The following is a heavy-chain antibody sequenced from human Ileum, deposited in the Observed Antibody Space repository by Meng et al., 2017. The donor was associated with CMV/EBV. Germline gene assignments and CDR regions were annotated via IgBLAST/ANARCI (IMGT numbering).Heavy chain of an antibody. D-gene: IGHD1-14*01. V-gene: IGHV3-23*03. CDR2: IYSGASST. Sequence: GSLRLSCAASGFTLSSYNMHWVRQAPGKWLEWVSFIYSGASSTQYADSVKGRFTISRDNSKNTLYLQMNSLRAEDTAVYYCTRPPTGSLKFYGVDIWGPGTTVTVSS. J-gene: IGHJ6*02. CDR3: TRPPTGSLKFYGVDI. CDR1: GFTLSSYN.